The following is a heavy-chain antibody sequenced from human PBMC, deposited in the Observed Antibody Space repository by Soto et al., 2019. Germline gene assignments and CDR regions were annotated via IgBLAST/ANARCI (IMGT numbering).Heavy chain of an antibody. J-gene: IGHJ6*02. D-gene: IGHD5-18*01. V-gene: IGHV3-9*01. CDR3: AKDLENGYSYGFIYYYYYGMDV. Sequence: PGGSLRLSCAASGFTFDDYAMHWVRQAPGKGLEWVSGISWNSGSIGYADSVKGRFTISRDNAKNSLYLQMNSLRAEDTALYYCAKDLENGYSYGFIYYYYYGMDVWGQGXTVTVSS. CDR2: ISWNSGSI. CDR1: GFTFDDYA.